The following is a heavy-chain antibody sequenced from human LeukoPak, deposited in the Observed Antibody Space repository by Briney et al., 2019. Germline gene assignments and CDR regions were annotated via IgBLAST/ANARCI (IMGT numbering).Heavy chain of an antibody. J-gene: IGHJ4*02. D-gene: IGHD4-17*01. Sequence: GGSLRLSCAASGFTFSSYAMSWVRQAPGEGLEWVSAISGSGGSTYYADSVKGRFTISRDNSKNTLYLQMNSLRAEDTAVYYCAKEARWTVTTTYYFDYWGQGTLVTVSS. CDR1: GFTFSSYA. V-gene: IGHV3-23*01. CDR2: ISGSGGST. CDR3: AKEARWTVTTTYYFDY.